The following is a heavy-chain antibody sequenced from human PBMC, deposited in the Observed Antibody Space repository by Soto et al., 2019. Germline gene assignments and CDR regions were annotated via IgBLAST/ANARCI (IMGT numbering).Heavy chain of an antibody. CDR1: GFTFTSSA. CDR3: ARDLGGWPDY. J-gene: IGHJ4*02. D-gene: IGHD2-15*01. V-gene: IGHV1-58*02. Sequence: SVKVSCKASGFTFTSSAMQWVRQARGQRLEWIGWIVVGSGNTNYAQKFQERVTITRDTSASTAYMELSSLRSEDTAVYYCARDLGGWPDYWGQGTLVTVSS. CDR2: IVVGSGNT.